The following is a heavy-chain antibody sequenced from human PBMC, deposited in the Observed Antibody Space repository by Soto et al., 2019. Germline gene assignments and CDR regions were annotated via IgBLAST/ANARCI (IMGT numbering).Heavy chain of an antibody. J-gene: IGHJ4*02. Sequence: EVQLVESGGGLVKPGGSLRLSCAASGFTFSSYSMNWVRQAPGKGLEWVSSISSSSSYIYYADSVKGRFTISRDNAKNSLYLQMNSLRAEDTAVYYCARDGDRLMPFDYWGQGTLVTVSS. CDR2: ISSSSSYI. D-gene: IGHD2-8*01. CDR3: ARDGDRLMPFDY. V-gene: IGHV3-21*01. CDR1: GFTFSSYS.